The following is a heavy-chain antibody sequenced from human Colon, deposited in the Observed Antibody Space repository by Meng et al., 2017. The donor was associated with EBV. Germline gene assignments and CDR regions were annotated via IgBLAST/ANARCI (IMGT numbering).Heavy chain of an antibody. CDR2: IYYSGST. D-gene: IGHD6-19*01. V-gene: IGHV4-61*01. CDR1: GGSVSSGSYY. Sequence: VQLQGSGPGLVKPSETLSLTCTVSGGSVSSGSYYWSWIRQPPGKGLEWIGYIYYSGSTNYNPSLQSRVTISVDMSKNQFSLKLSSVTAADTAVYYCARSVYSSGWYGAYYFDYWGQGTLVTVSS. J-gene: IGHJ4*02. CDR3: ARSVYSSGWYGAYYFDY.